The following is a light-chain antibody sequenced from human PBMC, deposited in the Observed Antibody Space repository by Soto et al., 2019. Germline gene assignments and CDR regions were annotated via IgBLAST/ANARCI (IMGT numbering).Light chain of an antibody. CDR1: SSDVGGYHY. CDR2: EVS. Sequence: QSALTQPASVSGSPGQSITISCTGTSSDVGGYHYISWYQQHPGKAPKLMIYEVSNRPSGVSNRFSGSKSGNTASLTISGLQAEDEADYYCSSYTSSSTLAIFGGGTKVTVL. V-gene: IGLV2-14*01. CDR3: SSYTSSSTLAI. J-gene: IGLJ2*01.